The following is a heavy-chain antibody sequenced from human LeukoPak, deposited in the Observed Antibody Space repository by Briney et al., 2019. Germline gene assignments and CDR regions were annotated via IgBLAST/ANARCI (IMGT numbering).Heavy chain of an antibody. Sequence: GGSLRLSCVASGITFSNYAVSWVRQAPEKGLDWVSVISGSAHKIRYADSVKGRFTISRDNSENIVYLQMNNLRVEDTAVYYCAGRVTGYSSGYVYWGQGTLVTVSS. CDR3: AGRVTGYSSGYVY. CDR2: ISGSAHKI. CDR1: GITFSNYA. V-gene: IGHV3-23*01. J-gene: IGHJ4*02. D-gene: IGHD5-18*01.